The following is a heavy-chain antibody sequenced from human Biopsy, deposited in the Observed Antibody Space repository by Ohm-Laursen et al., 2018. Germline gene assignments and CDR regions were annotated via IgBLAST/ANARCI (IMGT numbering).Heavy chain of an antibody. D-gene: IGHD1-26*01. J-gene: IGHJ6*02. CDR2: IWYDGSSG. V-gene: IGHV3-33*01. CDR1: GFTFSVYA. CDR3: ARDPIVGSKADGMDV. Sequence: RSLRLSCSASGFTFSVYAMHWVRQAPGKGLEWVAIIWYDGSSGYYADSVKGRFTISRDNSKNTVYLQMNSLRVEDTAVYYCARDPIVGSKADGMDVWGQGTTVTVSS.